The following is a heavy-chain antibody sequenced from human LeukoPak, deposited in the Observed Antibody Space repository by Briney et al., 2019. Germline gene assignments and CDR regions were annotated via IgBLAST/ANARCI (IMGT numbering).Heavy chain of an antibody. Sequence: GGSLRLSCAASGFTFSSYSMNWVRQAPGKGLEWVSSISSSSSYIYYADSVKGRFTISRDNAKNSLYLQMNSLRAEDTAVYYCARSVYSTNGVCYIVRGNYYYMDVWGKGTTVTVSS. CDR1: GFTFSSYS. CDR3: ARSVYSTNGVCYIVRGNYYYMDV. CDR2: ISSSSSYI. V-gene: IGHV3-21*01. D-gene: IGHD2-8*01. J-gene: IGHJ6*03.